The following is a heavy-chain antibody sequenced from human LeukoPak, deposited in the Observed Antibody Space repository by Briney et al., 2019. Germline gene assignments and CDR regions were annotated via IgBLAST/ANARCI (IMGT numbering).Heavy chain of an antibody. CDR1: GDSISSYY. J-gene: IGHJ4*02. Sequence: SETLSLTCTVSGDSISSYYWSWIRQPPGKGLEWLGYIYYSGSTNYNPSLKSRVTISVDTSKNQFSLKLSSVTAADTAVYYCAREVGGYPLLYYFDYWGQGTLVTVSS. CDR3: AREVGGYPLLYYFDY. CDR2: IYYSGST. D-gene: IGHD3-22*01. V-gene: IGHV4-59*12.